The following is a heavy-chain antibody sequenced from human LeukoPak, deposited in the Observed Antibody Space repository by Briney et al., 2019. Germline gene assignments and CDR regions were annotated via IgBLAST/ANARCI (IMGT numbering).Heavy chain of an antibody. CDR1: GLAFSSYA. V-gene: IGHV3-23*01. CDR2: IRGSGGST. D-gene: IGHD3-3*01. J-gene: IGHJ4*02. Sequence: GGSLRLSCAASGLAFSSYAMSWVRQAPGKGLEWVSAIRGSGGSTYYADSVKGRFTISRDNSKNTLDLQMNSLRVEDTAVYYCAKSVGDIWNYFDYWGQGTLVTVSS. CDR3: AKSVGDIWNYFDY.